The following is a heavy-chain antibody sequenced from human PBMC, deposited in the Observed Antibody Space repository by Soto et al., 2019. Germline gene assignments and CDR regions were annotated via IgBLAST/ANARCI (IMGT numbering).Heavy chain of an antibody. D-gene: IGHD5-12*01. J-gene: IGHJ4*02. CDR2: INPNGGST. V-gene: IGHV1-46*03. CDR3: YRDRGPQLDY. CDR1: GYTFISYL. Sequence: QVQLVQSGAEVKKPGASVKVSCKASGYTFISYLIHWMRQAPGQGLEWMGIINPNGGSTNYARKFQGRVTMTRDTSTSTVYMELRSLRSEDTDMYYCYRDRGPQLDYWGQGTLVTVSS.